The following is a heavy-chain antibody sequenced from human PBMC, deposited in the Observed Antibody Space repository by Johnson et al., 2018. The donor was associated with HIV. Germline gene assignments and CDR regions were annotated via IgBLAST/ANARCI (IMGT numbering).Heavy chain of an antibody. CDR3: ARVSASRTRGIGDAFDI. CDR2: IKQDGSEK. J-gene: IGHJ3*02. D-gene: IGHD3-16*01. V-gene: IGHV3-7*05. Sequence: VQLVESGGGLVQPGGSLRLSCAASGFTFSSYWMSWVRQAPGKGLEWVANIKQDGSEKYYVDSVKGRFTISRDNAKNSLYLQMNSLRAEDTAVYYCARVSASRTRGIGDAFDIWGQGTLVTVSS. CDR1: GFTFSSYW.